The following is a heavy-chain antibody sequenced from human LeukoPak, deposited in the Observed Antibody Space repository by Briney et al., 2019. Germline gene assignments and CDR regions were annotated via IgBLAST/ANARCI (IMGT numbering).Heavy chain of an antibody. D-gene: IGHD2-2*01. CDR1: GFTFSTYA. CDR2: ICGSEGSR. J-gene: IGHJ4*02. CDR3: AKGGSPSCYSSSGY. V-gene: IGHV3-23*01. Sequence: PGGSLRLSCAASGFTFSTYAMSWVPGAPGGGLECVSAICGSEGSRYYADSVKGRFTISRDNSKNTLYLQTNSLRGEDTAVYYCAKGGSPSCYSSSGYWGQGTLVTVSS.